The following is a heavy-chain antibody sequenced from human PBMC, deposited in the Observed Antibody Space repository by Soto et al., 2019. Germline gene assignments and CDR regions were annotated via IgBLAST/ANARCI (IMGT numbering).Heavy chain of an antibody. D-gene: IGHD6-19*01. J-gene: IGHJ3*02. V-gene: IGHV1-18*01. Sequence: RASVKVSCKXSGYTFTSYGISWVRQAPGQGLEWMGWISAYNGNTNYAQKLQGRVTMTTDTSTSTAYMELRSLRSDDTTVYYCASGSSGLGAFDIWGQGTMVTVSS. CDR2: ISAYNGNT. CDR3: ASGSSGLGAFDI. CDR1: GYTFTSYG.